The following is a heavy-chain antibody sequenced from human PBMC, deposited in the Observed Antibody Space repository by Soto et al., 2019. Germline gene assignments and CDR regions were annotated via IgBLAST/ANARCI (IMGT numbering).Heavy chain of an antibody. J-gene: IGHJ5*02. V-gene: IGHV4-39*01. D-gene: IGHD6-6*01. CDR2: VYYTGNK. Sequence: SETLPLTCTVSGGSISSSTYYWDWIRQPPGNGLEWIGAVYYTGNKNYNPSLESRVTISVDTSKNQFSLKLSSVTPTDTAVYYCARRSSSSLGSLFDPWGRGILVTVSS. CDR1: GGSISSSTYY. CDR3: ARRSSSSLGSLFDP.